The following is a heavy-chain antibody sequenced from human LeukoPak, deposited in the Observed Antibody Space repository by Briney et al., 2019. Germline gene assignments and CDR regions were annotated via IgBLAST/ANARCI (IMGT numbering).Heavy chain of an antibody. CDR2: ISAYNGNT. J-gene: IGHJ6*03. V-gene: IGHV1-18*01. CDR3: ARDGDIVVVPADNTYYYYYMDV. CDR1: GGTFSSYA. D-gene: IGHD2-2*01. Sequence: GSSVKVSCKASGGTFSSYAISWVRQAPGQGLEWMGWISAYNGNTNYAQKLQGRVTMTTDTSTSTAYMELRSLRSDDTAVYYCARDGDIVVVPADNTYYYYYMDVWGKGTTVTVSS.